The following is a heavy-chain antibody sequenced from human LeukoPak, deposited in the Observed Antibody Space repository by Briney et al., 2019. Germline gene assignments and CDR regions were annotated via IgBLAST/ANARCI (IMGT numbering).Heavy chain of an antibody. CDR3: ARSYRRGAITMLRGVANRGAFDI. D-gene: IGHD3-10*01. V-gene: IGHV3-30*04. CDR1: GFTFSTYA. J-gene: IGHJ3*02. Sequence: GGSLRLSCAASGFTFSTYAMHWVRQAPGKGLEWVAPISFDGSNKYYADSVKGRFTISRDNSKNTLYLQMNSLRAEDTAVYYCARSYRRGAITMLRGVANRGAFDIWGQGTMVTVSS. CDR2: ISFDGSNK.